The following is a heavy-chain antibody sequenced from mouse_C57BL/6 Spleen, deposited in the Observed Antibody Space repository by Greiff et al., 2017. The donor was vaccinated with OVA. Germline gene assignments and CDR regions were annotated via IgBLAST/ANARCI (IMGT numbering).Heavy chain of an antibody. V-gene: IGHV3-6*01. CDR1: GYSITSGYY. CDR3: ARSYYSNYGNYFDY. Sequence: EVKLMESGPGLVKPSQSLSLTCSVTGYSITSGYYWTWIRQFPGNKLEWMGYISYDGSNNYNPSLKNRISITRDTSKNQFFLKLNSVTTEDTATYYCARSYYSNYGNYFDYWGQGTTLTVSS. D-gene: IGHD2-5*01. CDR2: ISYDGSN. J-gene: IGHJ2*01.